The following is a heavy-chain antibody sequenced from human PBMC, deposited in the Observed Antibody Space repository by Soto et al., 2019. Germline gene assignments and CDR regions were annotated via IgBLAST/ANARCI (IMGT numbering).Heavy chain of an antibody. V-gene: IGHV1-8*01. J-gene: IGHJ3*02. Sequence: ASVKVSCKASGYSFTSYDVNWVRQATGQGLEWMGWMNPNSGNTAFAEKFQGRVTMTRDTPISTAYMELSGLTSEDTAVYYCARYPYTSYCSYGSCSSDAFDIWGQGTVVTVSS. D-gene: IGHD5-18*01. CDR2: MNPNSGNT. CDR3: ARYPYTSYCSYGSCSSDAFDI. CDR1: GYSFTSYD.